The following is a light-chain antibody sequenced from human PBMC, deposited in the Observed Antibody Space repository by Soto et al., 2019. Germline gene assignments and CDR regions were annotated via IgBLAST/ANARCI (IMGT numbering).Light chain of an antibody. Sequence: QSVLTQPPSVSGARGQRVTISCTGSSSKIGAGFDVHWYQQLPGTAPKLLIYGDSNRPSGVPDRFSGSKSGTSASLAITGLQAEDEADYYCQSYDSTLSGSSVFGGGTQLTVL. CDR2: GDS. CDR3: QSYDSTLSGSSV. CDR1: SSKIGAGFD. V-gene: IGLV1-40*01. J-gene: IGLJ2*01.